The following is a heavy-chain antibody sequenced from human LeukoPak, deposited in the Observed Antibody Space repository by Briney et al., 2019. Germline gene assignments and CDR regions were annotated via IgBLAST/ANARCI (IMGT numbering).Heavy chain of an antibody. J-gene: IGHJ5*02. V-gene: IGHV4-59*08. CDR2: IYYSGST. CDR3: ARTRGRNWFDP. CDR1: GGSISSYY. D-gene: IGHD3-10*01. Sequence: KPSETLSLTCTVSGGSISSYYWSWIRQPPGKGLEWIGYIYYSGSTNYNPSLKSRVTISADTSKNQFSLNLTSVTAADTAVYYCARTRGRNWFDPWGQGTLVTVSS.